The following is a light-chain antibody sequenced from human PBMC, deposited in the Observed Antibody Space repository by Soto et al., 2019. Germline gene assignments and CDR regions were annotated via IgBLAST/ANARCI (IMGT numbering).Light chain of an antibody. CDR3: QQYGSSPAT. CDR2: GAS. Sequence: EIVWTPSPGTLSLSPGERATLSCRASQSVSSSYLAWYQQKPGQAPRLLIDGASSRATGIPDRCSGSGSGKDFTLTISRLEPEDVAVYYCQQYGSSPATFGQGTKVDIK. CDR1: QSVSSSY. V-gene: IGKV3-20*01. J-gene: IGKJ1*01.